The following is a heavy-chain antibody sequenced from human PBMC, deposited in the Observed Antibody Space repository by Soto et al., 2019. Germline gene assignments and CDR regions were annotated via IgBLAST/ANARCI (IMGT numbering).Heavy chain of an antibody. CDR2: ISAYNGNT. J-gene: IGHJ5*02. V-gene: IGHV1-18*01. D-gene: IGHD2-2*01. CDR3: ARDLSPLYCSSTSCYVGNWFDP. Sequence: ASVKVSCKASGYTFTSYGISWVRQAPGQGLEWMGWISAYNGNTNYAQKLQGRVTMTTDISTSTAHMELRSLRSDDTAVYYCARDLSPLYCSSTSCYVGNWFDPWGQGTLVTVSS. CDR1: GYTFTSYG.